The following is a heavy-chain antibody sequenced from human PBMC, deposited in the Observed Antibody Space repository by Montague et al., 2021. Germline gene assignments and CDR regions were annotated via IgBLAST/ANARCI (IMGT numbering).Heavy chain of an antibody. D-gene: IGHD6-19*01. CDR3: ASLPYSSAWPYYFDH. CDR1: GFPFSSYT. CDR2: ISSSSLYI. V-gene: IGHV3-21*01. J-gene: IGHJ4*02. Sequence: FRRLSYAASGFPFSSYTINWVRQAPGKGLEWVSSISSSSLYIDYADSVKGRFTISRDNAKNSLYLQMNSLRAEDTAVYYCASLPYSSAWPYYFDHWGQGTLVTVSS.